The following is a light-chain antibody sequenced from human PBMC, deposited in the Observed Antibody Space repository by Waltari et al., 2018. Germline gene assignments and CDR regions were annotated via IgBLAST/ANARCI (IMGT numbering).Light chain of an antibody. V-gene: IGLV1-47*01. J-gene: IGLJ3*02. CDR3: AAWDDSLFWV. Sequence: QSVLTQPPSASGTPGQRVTISCSGSSSNIGSNYVYWYQQLPGTAPKLLINRNNQRPSGVPDRFSGSKSGTSASLAISGLRSEDEADYYCAAWDDSLFWVFGGGTKLTVL. CDR2: RNN. CDR1: SSNIGSNY.